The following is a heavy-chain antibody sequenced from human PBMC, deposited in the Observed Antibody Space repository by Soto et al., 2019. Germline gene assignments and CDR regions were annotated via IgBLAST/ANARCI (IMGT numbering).Heavy chain of an antibody. CDR1: GGSISSSSYY. D-gene: IGHD1-26*01. J-gene: IGHJ4*02. CDR2: IYYSGST. V-gene: IGHV4-39*01. CDR3: ARRGIVGAGYFDY. Sequence: SETLSLTCTVSGGSISSSSYYWGWIRQPPGKGLEWIGTIYYSGSTYYNPSLKSRVTISVDTSKNQFSLKLTSVTAADTAVYYCARRGIVGAGYFDYWGQGTLVTVSS.